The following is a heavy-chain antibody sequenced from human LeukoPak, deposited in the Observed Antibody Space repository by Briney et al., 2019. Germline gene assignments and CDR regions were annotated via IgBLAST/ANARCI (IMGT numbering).Heavy chain of an antibody. CDR2: IYYSGST. J-gene: IGHJ4*02. V-gene: IGHV4-39*01. Sequence: PSETLSLTCTVSGGSISSYYWGWIRQPPGKGLEWIGSIYYSGSTYYNPSLKSRVTISVDTSKNQFSLKLSSVTAADTAVYYCARHVLSSVGMVRRLYYFDYWGQGTLVTVSS. CDR1: GGSISSYY. CDR3: ARHVLSSVGMVRRLYYFDY. D-gene: IGHD3-10*01.